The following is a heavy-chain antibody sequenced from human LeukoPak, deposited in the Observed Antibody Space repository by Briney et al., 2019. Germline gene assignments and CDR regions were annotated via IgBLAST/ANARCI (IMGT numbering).Heavy chain of an antibody. CDR2: IIPIFGTA. D-gene: IGHD1-26*01. Sequence: ASVKVSCKASGGTFSSYAISWVRQAPGQGLEWMGGIIPIFGTANYAQKFQGRVTITADESTSTAYMELSSLRSEDTAVYYCALVKWELGAESLDYWGQGTLVTVSS. CDR1: GGTFSSYA. V-gene: IGHV1-69*13. CDR3: ALVKWELGAESLDY. J-gene: IGHJ4*02.